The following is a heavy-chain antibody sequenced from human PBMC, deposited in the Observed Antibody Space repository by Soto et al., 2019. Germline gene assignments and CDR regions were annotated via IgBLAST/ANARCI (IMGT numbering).Heavy chain of an antibody. CDR3: AKSFYLGYDAFDI. Sequence: GGSLRLSCAASGFPFSSYAMSWVRQAPGKGLEWVSAISGSGGSTYYADSVKGRFTISRDNSKNTLYLQMNSLRAEDTAVYYCAKSFYLGYDAFDIWGQGTMVTVSS. V-gene: IGHV3-23*01. J-gene: IGHJ3*02. D-gene: IGHD3-16*01. CDR2: ISGSGGST. CDR1: GFPFSSYA.